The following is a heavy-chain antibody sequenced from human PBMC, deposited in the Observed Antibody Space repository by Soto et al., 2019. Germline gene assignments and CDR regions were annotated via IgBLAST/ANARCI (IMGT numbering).Heavy chain of an antibody. CDR1: GFTFSSYS. V-gene: IGHV3-21*01. Sequence: GGSLRLSCAASGFTFSSYSMNWVRQAPGKGLEWVSSISSSSSYIYYADSVKGRFTISRDNAKNSLYLQMNSLRAEDTAVYYCARDHYDFWSGYSPSAFDIWGQGTMVTVSS. D-gene: IGHD3-3*01. CDR2: ISSSSSYI. J-gene: IGHJ3*02. CDR3: ARDHYDFWSGYSPSAFDI.